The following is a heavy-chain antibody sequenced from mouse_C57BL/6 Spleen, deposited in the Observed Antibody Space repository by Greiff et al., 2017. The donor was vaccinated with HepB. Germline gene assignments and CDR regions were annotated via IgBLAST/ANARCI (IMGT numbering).Heavy chain of an antibody. V-gene: IGHV1-42*01. CDR1: GYSFTGYY. D-gene: IGHD1-1*01. CDR3: ARGGSYFDV. J-gene: IGHJ1*03. Sequence: VQLKQSGPELVKPGASVKISCKASGYSFTGYYMNWVKQSPEKSLEWIGEINPSTGGTTYNQKFKAKATLTVDKSSSTAYMQLKSLTSEDSAVYYCARGGSYFDVWGTGTTVTVSS. CDR2: INPSTGGT.